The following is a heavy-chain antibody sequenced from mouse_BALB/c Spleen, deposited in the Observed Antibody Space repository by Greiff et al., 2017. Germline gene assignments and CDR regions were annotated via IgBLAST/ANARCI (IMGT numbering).Heavy chain of an antibody. CDR2: INPSSGYT. D-gene: IGHD2-4*01. CDR3: ARSSHYDRFAY. J-gene: IGHJ3*01. V-gene: IGHV1-4*01. Sequence: LVESGAELARPGASVKMSCKASGYTFTSYTMHWVKQRPGQGLEWIGYINPSSGYTNYNQKFKDKATLTADKSSSTAYMQLSSLTSEDSAVYYCARSSHYDRFAYWGQGTLVTVSA. CDR1: GYTFTSYT.